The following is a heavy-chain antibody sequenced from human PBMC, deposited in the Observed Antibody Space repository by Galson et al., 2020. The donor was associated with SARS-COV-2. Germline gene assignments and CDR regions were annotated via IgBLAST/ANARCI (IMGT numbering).Heavy chain of an antibody. CDR3: ATGGTVITLGDS. CDR1: GFPFNIYA. J-gene: IGHJ4*02. D-gene: IGHD3-16*01. V-gene: IGHV3-30*04. Sequence: GGSLRLSCAASGFPFNIYAMHWVRQAPGKGLEWVAVISYDETNKSYADSVKGRFTISRDNSKNTLYLHINSLRPEDTAVYYCATGGTVITLGDSWGQGTLVTVSS. CDR2: ISYDETNK.